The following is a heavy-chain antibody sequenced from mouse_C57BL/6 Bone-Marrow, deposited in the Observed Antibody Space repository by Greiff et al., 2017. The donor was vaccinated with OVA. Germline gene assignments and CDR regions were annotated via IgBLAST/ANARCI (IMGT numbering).Heavy chain of an antibody. V-gene: IGHV5-6*02. Sequence: DVKLVESGGDLVKPGGSLKLSCAASGFTFSSYGMSWVRQTPDKRLEWVATISSGGSYTYYPDSVKGRFTISRDNAKNTLYLQMSSLKSEDTAMYYCARSATRYAMEYWGQGTSVTVSS. CDR3: ARSATRYAMEY. CDR1: GFTFSSYG. CDR2: ISSGGSYT. D-gene: IGHD1-1*01. J-gene: IGHJ4*01.